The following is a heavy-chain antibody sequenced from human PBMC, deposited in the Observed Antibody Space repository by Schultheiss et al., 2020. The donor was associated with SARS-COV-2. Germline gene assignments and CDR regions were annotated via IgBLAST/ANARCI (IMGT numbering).Heavy chain of an antibody. D-gene: IGHD6-19*01. CDR1: GYTFTGYY. CDR2: IIPILGIA. J-gene: IGHJ4*02. CDR3: ARGLGSSGWYAGY. Sequence: SVKVSCKASGYTFTGYYMHWVRQAPGQGLEWMGRIIPILGIANYAQKFQGRVTITADKSTSTAYMELSSLRSEDTAVYYCARGLGSSGWYAGYWGQGTLVTVSS. V-gene: IGHV1-69*04.